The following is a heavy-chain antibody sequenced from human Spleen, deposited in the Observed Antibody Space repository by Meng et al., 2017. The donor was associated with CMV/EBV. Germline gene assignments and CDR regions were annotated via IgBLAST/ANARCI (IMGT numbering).Heavy chain of an antibody. CDR1: GYTFTSYY. CDR3: ARGPPIRYSGSHGGY. J-gene: IGHJ4*02. D-gene: IGHD1-26*01. Sequence: SGYTFTSYYMHWVRQAPGQGLEWMGIINPSGGSTSYAQKFQGRVTMTRDTSTSTVYMELSSLRSEDTAVYYCARGPPIRYSGSHGGYWGQGTLVTVSS. CDR2: INPSGGST. V-gene: IGHV1-46*01.